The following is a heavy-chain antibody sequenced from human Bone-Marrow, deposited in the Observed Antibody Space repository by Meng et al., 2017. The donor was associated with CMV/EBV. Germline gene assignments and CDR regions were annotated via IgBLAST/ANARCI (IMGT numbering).Heavy chain of an antibody. CDR2: IYYSGST. J-gene: IGHJ6*02. D-gene: IGHD1-26*01. CDR3: ARDRREVPYGMDV. Sequence: SGPTLVKPTQTLTLTCTFSGFSLSTSGMCVSWIRQPPGKGLEWIGYIYYSGSTNYNPSLKSRVTISVDTSKNQFSLKLSSVTAADTAVYYCARDRREVPYGMDVWGQGTTVTVSS. CDR1: GFSLSTSGMC. V-gene: IGHV4-61*08.